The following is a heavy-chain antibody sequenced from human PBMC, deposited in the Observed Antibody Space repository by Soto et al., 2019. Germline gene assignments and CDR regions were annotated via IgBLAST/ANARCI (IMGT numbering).Heavy chain of an antibody. CDR3: ARINPPKYPPNQLRTPDDAFDI. CDR1: GGSISSSSYY. J-gene: IGHJ3*02. D-gene: IGHD2-2*01. Sequence: SETLSLTCTVSGGSISSSSYYWGWIRQPPGKGLEWIGSIYYSGSTYYNPSLKSRVTISVDTSKNQFSLKLSSVTAADTAVYYCARINPPKYPPNQLRTPDDAFDIWGQGTMVTVSS. CDR2: IYYSGST. V-gene: IGHV4-39*01.